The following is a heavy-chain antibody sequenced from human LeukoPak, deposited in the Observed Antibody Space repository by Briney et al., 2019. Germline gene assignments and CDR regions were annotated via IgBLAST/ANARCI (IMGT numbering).Heavy chain of an antibody. Sequence: SGTLSLTCTVSGGPISSYYWSWIRQPPGKGLEWIGNSYYSGSTKYNPSLKSRVTISVDTSKNQFSLKVNSVTAADTAVYYCAGDDSSSWWSYWGQGTLVTVSS. D-gene: IGHD6-13*01. CDR1: GGPISSYY. CDR3: AGDDSSSWWSY. V-gene: IGHV4-59*01. CDR2: SYYSGST. J-gene: IGHJ4*02.